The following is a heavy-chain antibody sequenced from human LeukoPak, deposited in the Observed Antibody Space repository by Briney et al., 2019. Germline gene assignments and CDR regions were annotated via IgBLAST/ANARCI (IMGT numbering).Heavy chain of an antibody. CDR3: ARDPIVVVPAAIADAFDI. Sequence: ASVKVSCKASGYTFTGYYMHWVRQAPGQGLEWMGWINPNSGGTNYAQKSQGRVTMTRDTSISTAYMELSRLRSDDTAVYYCARDPIVVVPAAIADAFDIWGQGTMVTVSS. D-gene: IGHD2-2*01. CDR2: INPNSGGT. J-gene: IGHJ3*02. V-gene: IGHV1-2*02. CDR1: GYTFTGYY.